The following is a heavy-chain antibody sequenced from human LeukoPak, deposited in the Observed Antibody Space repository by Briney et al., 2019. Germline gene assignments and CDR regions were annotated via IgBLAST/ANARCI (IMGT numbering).Heavy chain of an antibody. J-gene: IGHJ6*02. CDR1: GFTFSAYA. D-gene: IGHD3-10*01. CDR2: ISDSGAST. V-gene: IGHV3-23*01. CDR3: AKFSGIWHYFPMDV. Sequence: GGSLRLSCGASGFTFSAYAMSWVRQAPGKGLEWVSAISDSGASTYYADSVKGRFTISREHSTNTVYPQMSSLRADDTAVYYCAKFSGIWHYFPMDVWGQGTTVTVSS.